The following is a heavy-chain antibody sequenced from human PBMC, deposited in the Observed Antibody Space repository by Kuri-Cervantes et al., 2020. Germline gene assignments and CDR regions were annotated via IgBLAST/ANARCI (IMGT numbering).Heavy chain of an antibody. CDR2: INHSGST. Sequence: GSLRLSCTVSGYSISSGYYWSWIRQPPGKGLECIGEINHSGSTNYNPSLKSRVTISVDTSKNQFSLKLRSVTAADTALYYCARKGYCSGTSCYLPIDYWGQGTLVTVSS. CDR1: GYSISSGYY. J-gene: IGHJ4*02. V-gene: IGHV4-38-2*02. D-gene: IGHD2-15*01. CDR3: ARKGYCSGTSCYLPIDY.